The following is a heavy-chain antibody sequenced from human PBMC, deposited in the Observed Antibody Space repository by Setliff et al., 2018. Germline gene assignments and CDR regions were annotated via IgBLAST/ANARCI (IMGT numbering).Heavy chain of an antibody. CDR3: ARASLGKFGSAVEYFHH. CDR2: IDSSSTWI. D-gene: IGHD2-15*01. J-gene: IGHJ1*01. Sequence: GGSLRLSCAASGSTFSSYTVNWVRQAPGQGLEWVSSIDSSSTWIYYADSVKGRFTISRDNAKNSLYLQMNSLRAEDTATYYCARASLGKFGSAVEYFHHWGQGTLVTVSS. V-gene: IGHV3-21*01. CDR1: GSTFSSYT.